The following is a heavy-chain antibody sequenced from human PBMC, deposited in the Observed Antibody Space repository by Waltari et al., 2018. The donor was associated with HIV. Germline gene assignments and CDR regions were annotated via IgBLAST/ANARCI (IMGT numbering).Heavy chain of an antibody. J-gene: IGHJ2*01. D-gene: IGHD3-16*01. CDR3: ARDLGGYWYFDL. V-gene: IGHV3-23*01. CDR1: GFTFGSYA. CDR2: ISAGGVST. Sequence: EVQLCGSGGGLVQPGGSLRLACAASGFTFGSYAMRWVRQSPGKGRELVSAISAGGVSTYYADSVKGRFTISRDKSKNTVYLQMNSLRGEDTAVYYCARDLGGYWYFDLWGRGTLVTVSS.